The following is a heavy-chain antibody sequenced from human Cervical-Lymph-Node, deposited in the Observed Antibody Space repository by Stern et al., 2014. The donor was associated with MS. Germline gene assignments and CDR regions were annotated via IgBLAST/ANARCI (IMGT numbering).Heavy chain of an antibody. CDR1: GGSISSYY. V-gene: IGHV4-59*08. CDR2: IYYTGST. D-gene: IGHD1-26*01. CDR3: ARAGLEGALSNFDY. Sequence: VQLVESGPGLVKPSETLSLTCTVSGGSISSYYWSWIRQPPGKGLEWIGHIYYTGSTNYNPSLKSRVTISVDTSKNQFSLNLPSVTAADTAVYYCARAGLEGALSNFDYWGQGTLVTVSS. J-gene: IGHJ4*02.